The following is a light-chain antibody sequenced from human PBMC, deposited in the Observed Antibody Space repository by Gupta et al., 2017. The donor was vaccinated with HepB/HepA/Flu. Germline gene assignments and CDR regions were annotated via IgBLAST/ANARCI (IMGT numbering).Light chain of an antibody. V-gene: IGKV1-16*01. J-gene: IGKJ1*01. CDR1: QNICNS. CDR3: HQYNTYPWT. Sequence: DIHMTQSPSSLSASVSDRVTITCRTSQNICNSLAWYQQKPGKAPKTLIYGASSLQSGVPLRVSGSGSGTEFTLTISSLQPEDFGTYYCHQYNTYPWTFGQGTRVEI. CDR2: GAS.